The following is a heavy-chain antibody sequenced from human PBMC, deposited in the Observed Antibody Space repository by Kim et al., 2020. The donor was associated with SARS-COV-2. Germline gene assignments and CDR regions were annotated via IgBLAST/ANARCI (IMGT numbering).Heavy chain of an antibody. Sequence: GGSLRLSCVASGFTLSSYSMNWVRQAPGKGLEWLSYISPDDIYSADSVYGRVTISIANAKNALYLQMNSLRDGDTAVYFCARDFDWALDLWGQGTLVTVSS. CDR3: ARDFDWALDL. CDR2: ISPDDI. D-gene: IGHD3-9*01. J-gene: IGHJ5*02. CDR1: GFTLSSYS. V-gene: IGHV3-21*05.